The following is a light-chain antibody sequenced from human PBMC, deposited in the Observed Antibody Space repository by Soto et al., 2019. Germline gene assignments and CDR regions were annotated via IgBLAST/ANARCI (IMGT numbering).Light chain of an antibody. V-gene: IGKV1-27*01. CDR1: QGISNF. J-gene: IGKJ1*01. CDR2: GAS. Sequence: DIQMTQSPSSLSASVGDRVTITCRASQGISNFLAWYQQQPGKVPKLLIYGASTLQSGVPSRFSGSGSGTDFTLTITSLQPEDVATYYCQKYNAAPRTFGQGTKVEI. CDR3: QKYNAAPRT.